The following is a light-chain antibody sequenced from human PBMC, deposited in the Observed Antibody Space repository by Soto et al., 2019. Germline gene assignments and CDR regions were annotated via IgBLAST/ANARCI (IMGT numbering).Light chain of an antibody. CDR2: GAS. Sequence: QLTQSPASLSASFGDRVTITCRASQGISSNLAWYQQKPGRAPKLLIFGASTLQSGVPSRFRGSGSGTDFTLTISSLQPEDFATYYCQHYNSYSEAFGQGTKVDIK. CDR3: QHYNSYSEA. V-gene: IGKV1-9*01. CDR1: QGISSN. J-gene: IGKJ1*01.